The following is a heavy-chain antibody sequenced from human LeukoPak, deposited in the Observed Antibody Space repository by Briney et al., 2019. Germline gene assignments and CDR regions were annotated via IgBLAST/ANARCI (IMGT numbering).Heavy chain of an antibody. Sequence: SETLSLTCTVSGGSIRSSYYYWGWIRQPPGKGLEWIGSIYDSGSTYYNPSLKSRVTISVDTSKNQFSLKLSAVTAADTAVYYCARGRGTGTTIWYYYYGMDVWGQGTTVTVSS. CDR1: GGSIRSSYYY. CDR2: IYDSGST. J-gene: IGHJ6*02. CDR3: ARGRGTGTTIWYYYYGMDV. V-gene: IGHV4-39*01. D-gene: IGHD1-7*01.